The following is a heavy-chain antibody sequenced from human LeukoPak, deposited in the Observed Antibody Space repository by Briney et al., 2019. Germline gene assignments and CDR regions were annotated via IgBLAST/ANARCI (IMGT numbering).Heavy chain of an antibody. V-gene: IGHV4-39*07. D-gene: IGHD5-24*01. CDR1: GGSISSSSYY. J-gene: IGHJ4*02. CDR2: MYYSGST. Sequence: SETLSLTCTVSGGSISSSSYYWGWIRQPPGKGLEWIGSMYYSGSTYYNPSLKSRLTISGDTSKNQFSLKLTSVTAADTAVYYCARDRRDGYTVLDYWGQGTLVTVSS. CDR3: ARDRRDGYTVLDY.